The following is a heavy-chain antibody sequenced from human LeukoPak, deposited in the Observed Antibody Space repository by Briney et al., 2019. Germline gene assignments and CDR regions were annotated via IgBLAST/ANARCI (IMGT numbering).Heavy chain of an antibody. CDR2: ISAYNGNT. CDR3: ARVSFTYGPLDS. CDR1: GYTFTSYG. V-gene: IGHV1-18*01. D-gene: IGHD4-17*01. J-gene: IGHJ4*02. Sequence: ASVKVSCKASGYTFTSYGISWVRQAPGQGLEWMGWISAYNGNTNYAQKLQGRVTMTTDTSTSTAYMEVRSLRSDDTAVYYCARVSFTYGPLDSWGPGILVTVSS.